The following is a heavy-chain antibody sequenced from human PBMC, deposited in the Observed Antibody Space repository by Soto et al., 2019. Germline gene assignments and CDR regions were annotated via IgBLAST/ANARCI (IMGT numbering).Heavy chain of an antibody. CDR3: ATTGYSYGYSYPYYYYGMDV. Sequence: SLTCTVSGGSISSSSYYWGWIRQPPGKGLEWIGSIYYSGSTYYNPSLKSRVTISVDTSKNQFSLKLSSVTAADTAVYYCATTGYSYGYSYPYYYYGMDVWGQGTTVTVSS. CDR1: GGSISSSSYY. CDR2: IYYSGST. J-gene: IGHJ6*02. D-gene: IGHD5-18*01. V-gene: IGHV4-39*01.